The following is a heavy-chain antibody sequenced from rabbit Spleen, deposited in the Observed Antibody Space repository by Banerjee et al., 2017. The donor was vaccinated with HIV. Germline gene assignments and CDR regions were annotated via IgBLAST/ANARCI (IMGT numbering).Heavy chain of an antibody. Sequence: QQHLEESGGGLVKPGGTLTLTCTASGFSFSGILYMCWVRQAPGKGLEWIACIDTGDGDTYFANWAKGRFTISKTSSTTVTLQMTSLTAADTATYFCARDWSADSDFYFNLWGQGTLVTVS. V-gene: IGHV1S45*01. CDR3: ARDWSADSDFYFNL. CDR2: IDTGDGDT. J-gene: IGHJ4*01. CDR1: GFSFSGILY. D-gene: IGHD4-2*01.